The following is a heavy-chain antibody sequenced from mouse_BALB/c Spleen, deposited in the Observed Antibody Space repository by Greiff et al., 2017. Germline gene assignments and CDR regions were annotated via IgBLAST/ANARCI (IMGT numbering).Heavy chain of an antibody. V-gene: IGHV2-6-7*01. D-gene: IGHD2-1*01. CDR3: ARDGGNYVKDYAMDY. CDR1: GFSLTGYG. CDR2: IWGDGST. Sequence: VKLMESGPGLVAPSQSLSITCTVSGFSLTGYGVNWVRQPPGKGLEWLGMIWGDGSTDYNSALKSRLSISKDNSKSQVFLKMNSLQTDDTARYYCARDGGNYVKDYAMDYWGQGTSVTVSS. J-gene: IGHJ4*01.